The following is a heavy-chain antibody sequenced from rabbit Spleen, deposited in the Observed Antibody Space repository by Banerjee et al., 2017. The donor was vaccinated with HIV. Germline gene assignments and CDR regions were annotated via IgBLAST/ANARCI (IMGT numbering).Heavy chain of an antibody. D-gene: IGHD1-1*01. V-gene: IGHV1S45*01. CDR3: ARDLDGVIGWNFGW. Sequence: QEQLVESGGGLVQPEGSLTLTCTASRFSFSSSYWICWVRQAPGKGLEWIACIYAGSSNSTYYATWAKGRFTISKTSSTTVTLQMTSLTAADTATYFCARDLDGVIGWNFGWWGPGTLVTVS. J-gene: IGHJ4*01. CDR2: IYAGSSNST. CDR1: RFSFSSSYW.